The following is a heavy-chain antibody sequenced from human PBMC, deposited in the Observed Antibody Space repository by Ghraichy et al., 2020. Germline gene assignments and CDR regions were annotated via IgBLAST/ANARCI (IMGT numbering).Heavy chain of an antibody. CDR1: GFIFSSYA. D-gene: IGHD2-15*01. CDR2: ISGGGGST. J-gene: IGHJ4*02. V-gene: IGHV3-23*01. CDR3: AKPCSGGSCYNSVFDY. Sequence: GGSLRLSCAASGFIFSSYAMSWVRQAPGKGLEWVSTISGGGGSTYYADSVEGRFTISRENSKNTVYLQMNSLRAEDTAVYYCAKPCSGGSCYNSVFDYWGQGTLFTVSS.